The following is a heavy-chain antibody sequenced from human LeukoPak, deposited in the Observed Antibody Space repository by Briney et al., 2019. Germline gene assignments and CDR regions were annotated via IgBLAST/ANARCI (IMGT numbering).Heavy chain of an antibody. CDR2: ISYDGSNK. CDR3: ARGELPAWYRY. Sequence: GGSLRPSCAASGFTFSSYAMHWVRQAPGKGLEWVAVISYDGSNKYYADSVKGRFTISRDNAKNTLYLEMNSLRAEDTAVYYCARGELPAWYRYWGQGTLVTVSS. D-gene: IGHD1-26*01. CDR1: GFTFSSYA. J-gene: IGHJ4*02. V-gene: IGHV3-30-3*01.